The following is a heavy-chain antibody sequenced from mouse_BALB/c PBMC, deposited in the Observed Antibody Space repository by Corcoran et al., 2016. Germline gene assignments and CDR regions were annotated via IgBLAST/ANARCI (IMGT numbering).Heavy chain of an antibody. CDR1: GYTFTSYV. CDR3: ARSYRYWYFDV. V-gene: IGHV1S136*01. Sequence: EVQLQQSGPELVKPWASVKMSCKASGYTFTSYVMHWVKQTPGQGLEWIGYINPYNDGTTYNEKCKGKATLTSDKSSSTAYMELSSLTSEDSAVYYCARSYRYWYFDVWGAGTTVTVSS. CDR2: INPYNDGT. D-gene: IGHD2-14*01. J-gene: IGHJ1*01.